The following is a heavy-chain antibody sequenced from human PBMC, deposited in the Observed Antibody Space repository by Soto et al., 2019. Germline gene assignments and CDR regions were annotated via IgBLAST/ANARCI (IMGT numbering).Heavy chain of an antibody. D-gene: IGHD2-2*02. J-gene: IGHJ6*02. CDR1: GGSISSYY. CDR2: IYYSGST. V-gene: IGHV4-59*01. Sequence: SETLYLSCTVSGGSISSYYWSWIRQPPGKGLEWIGYIYYSGSTNYNPSLKSRVTISVDTSKNQFSLKLSSVTAADTAVYYCARDGGYCSSTSCYTRGYYGMDVWGQGTTVTVSS. CDR3: ARDGGYCSSTSCYTRGYYGMDV.